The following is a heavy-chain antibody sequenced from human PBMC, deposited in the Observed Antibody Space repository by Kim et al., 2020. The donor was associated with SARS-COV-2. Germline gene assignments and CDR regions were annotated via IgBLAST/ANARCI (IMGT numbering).Heavy chain of an antibody. J-gene: IGHJ4*02. Sequence: SVEGRVTISRDNSKNTLYLQMNSLRVEDTAVYYCAKNRGYCTGGACYSDYWGQGSLVTVSS. D-gene: IGHD2-8*02. CDR3: AKNRGYCTGGACYSDY. V-gene: IGHV3-23*01.